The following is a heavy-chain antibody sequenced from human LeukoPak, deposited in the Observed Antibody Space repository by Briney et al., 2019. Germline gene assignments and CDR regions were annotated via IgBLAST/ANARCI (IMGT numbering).Heavy chain of an antibody. CDR3: ARDLEQNYYDSSGYYPGIDY. D-gene: IGHD3-22*01. CDR2: ISWNSGSI. CDR1: GFTFDDYA. J-gene: IGHJ4*02. V-gene: IGHV3-9*01. Sequence: GGSLRLSCAASGFTFDDYAMHWVRQAPGKGLEWVSGISWNSGSIGYADSVKGRFTISRDNSKNTLYLQMNSLRAEDTAVYYCARDLEQNYYDSSGYYPGIDYWGQGTLVTVSS.